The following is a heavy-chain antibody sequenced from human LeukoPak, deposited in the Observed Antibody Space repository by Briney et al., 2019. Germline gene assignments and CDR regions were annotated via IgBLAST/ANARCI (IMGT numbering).Heavy chain of an antibody. CDR3: VPTPYSGDYYYFDY. V-gene: IGHV1-2*02. CDR1: GYTFTGYY. CDR2: INPHTGGT. J-gene: IGHJ4*02. D-gene: IGHD2-21*02. Sequence: ASVTVSCKASGYTFTGYYMQWVRQAPGQGLEWMGWINPHTGGTHYAQQFQGRVTMTRATSISTAYMELSRLRSDDTAVYYCVPTPYSGDYYYFDYWGQGTLGTLSS.